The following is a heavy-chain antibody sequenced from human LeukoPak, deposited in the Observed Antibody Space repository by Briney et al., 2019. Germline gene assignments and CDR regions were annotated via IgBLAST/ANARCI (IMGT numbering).Heavy chain of an antibody. CDR1: GGTFSSYA. Sequence: ASVKVSCKASGGTFSSYAISWVRQAPGQGLEWMGGIIPIFGTANYAQKFQGRVTITADESTSTAYMELSSLRSEDTAVYYCASLGTDTKDYWGQGTLVTVSS. V-gene: IGHV1-69*01. CDR3: ASLGTDTKDY. CDR2: IIPIFGTA. J-gene: IGHJ4*02. D-gene: IGHD1/OR15-1a*01.